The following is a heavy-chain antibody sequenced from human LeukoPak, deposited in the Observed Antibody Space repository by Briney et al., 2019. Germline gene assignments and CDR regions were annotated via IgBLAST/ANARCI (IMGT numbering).Heavy chain of an antibody. CDR2: IKSKIDGGTT. D-gene: IGHD3-3*01. CDR3: PQLVLWSGTYLGFCQQ. V-gene: IGHV3-15*01. CDR1: GFTYTNAW. J-gene: IGHJ1*01. Sequence: PGGSLRLSCAASGFTYTNAWVGWLRQAPGKGLEWVGRIKSKIDGGTTEYAAPVKGRFTISRDDSKNTVYLQMNSLKIEDTAVYDCPQLVLWSGTYLGFCQQWGQGTLVTVSS.